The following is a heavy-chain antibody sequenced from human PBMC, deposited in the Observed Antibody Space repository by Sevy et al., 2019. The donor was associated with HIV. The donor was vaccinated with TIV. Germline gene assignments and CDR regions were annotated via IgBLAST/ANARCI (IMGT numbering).Heavy chain of an antibody. CDR1: GFPFTTYA. Sequence: GGSLRLSCAASGFPFTTYAVHWVRQAPGKGLEWLAVISFNGGNKFYADSVRGRFTISRDNSGKTKYLQRNSLRVEDTAMYYCARDVSGGERLGQLSAYFDYWGQGTLVTVSS. J-gene: IGHJ4*02. CDR3: ARDVSGGERLGQLSAYFDY. D-gene: IGHD3-16*02. V-gene: IGHV3-30-3*01. CDR2: ISFNGGNK.